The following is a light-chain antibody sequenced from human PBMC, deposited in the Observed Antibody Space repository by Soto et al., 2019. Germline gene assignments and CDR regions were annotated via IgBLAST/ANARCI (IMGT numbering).Light chain of an antibody. CDR3: QQYNSYQWT. CDR2: KAS. V-gene: IGKV1-5*03. Sequence: DIQMTQSPSTLSASVGDRVTITCRASQSISSWLAWYQQKPGKAPKLLIYKASSLESGVPSRLSGSGSGTEFTLTISSLQPDDFATYYCQQYNSYQWTFGQGTKVE. J-gene: IGKJ1*01. CDR1: QSISSW.